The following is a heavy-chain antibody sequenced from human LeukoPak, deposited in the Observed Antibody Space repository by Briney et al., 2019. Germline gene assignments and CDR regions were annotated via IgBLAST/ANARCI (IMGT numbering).Heavy chain of an antibody. D-gene: IGHD4-23*01. CDR1: GFTFSTYG. J-gene: IGHJ4*02. V-gene: IGHV3-33*06. CDR3: AKDLVDYGGSYYFDY. Sequence: GGSLRLSCAASGFTFSTYGMHWVRQAPGKGLEWVAVIWYDGSNKYYANSVKGRFTISRDNSKNTLYLQMNSLRAEDTAVYYCAKDLVDYGGSYYFDYWGQGTLVTVSS. CDR2: IWYDGSNK.